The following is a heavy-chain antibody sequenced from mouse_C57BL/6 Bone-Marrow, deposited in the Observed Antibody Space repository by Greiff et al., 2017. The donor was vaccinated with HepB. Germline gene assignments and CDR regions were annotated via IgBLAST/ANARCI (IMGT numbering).Heavy chain of an antibody. CDR3: ARRPIYYDYDTYAMDY. V-gene: IGHV5-15*01. D-gene: IGHD2-4*01. CDR1: GFTFSDYG. J-gene: IGHJ4*01. Sequence: EVHLVESGGGLVQPGGSLKLSCAASGFTFSDYGMAWVRQAPRKGPEWVAFISNLAYSIYYADTVTGRFTISRENAKNTLYLEMSSLRSEDTAMYYCARRPIYYDYDTYAMDYWGQGTSVTVSS. CDR2: ISNLAYSI.